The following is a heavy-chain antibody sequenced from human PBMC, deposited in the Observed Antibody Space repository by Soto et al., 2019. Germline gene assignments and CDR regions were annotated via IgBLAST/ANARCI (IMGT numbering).Heavy chain of an antibody. CDR3: ARRYGTPSDY. CDR2: IYYSGST. Sequence: SETLSLTCTVSGGSISSYYWSWLRQPPGKGLEWIGYIYYSGSTNYNPSLKSRVTISVDTSKNQFSLKLSSVTAADTAVYYCARRYGTPSDYWGQGTLVNRLL. J-gene: IGHJ4*02. CDR1: GGSISSYY. V-gene: IGHV4-59*08. D-gene: IGHD1-1*01.